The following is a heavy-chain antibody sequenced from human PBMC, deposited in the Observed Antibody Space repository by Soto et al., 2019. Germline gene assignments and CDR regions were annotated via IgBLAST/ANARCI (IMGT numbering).Heavy chain of an antibody. D-gene: IGHD2-15*01. V-gene: IGHV3-30*18. CDR2: VSYDATYQ. CDR1: GFTFRTYD. Sequence: QVQLVESGGGMVQPGKSLRLSCAVSGFTFRTYDMHWVRQAPGRGLEWVAVVSYDATYQNYAESVKGRFTVSRDNSKNTLYLQMNRLSAEDTAVYYCAKVSISKSSAVTFDSWGRGTLVTVSS. J-gene: IGHJ4*02. CDR3: AKVSISKSSAVTFDS.